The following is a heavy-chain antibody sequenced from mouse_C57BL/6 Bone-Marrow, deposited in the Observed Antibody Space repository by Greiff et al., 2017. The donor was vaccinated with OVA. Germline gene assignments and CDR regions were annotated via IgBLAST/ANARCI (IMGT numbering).Heavy chain of an antibody. J-gene: IGHJ4*01. CDR1: GYTFTSYW. V-gene: IGHV1-7*01. D-gene: IGHD1-1*01. CDR2: INPSRGYT. CDR3: AILVDY. Sequence: VQLQQSEAALAKPGASVKLSCKASGYTFTSYWMHWVKPRHGKGLEWIGYINPSRGYTKYKQKFKDKATLTADKSSSTAYMQLIILTYEDSAVSYGAILVDYWVQGTSVTVSS.